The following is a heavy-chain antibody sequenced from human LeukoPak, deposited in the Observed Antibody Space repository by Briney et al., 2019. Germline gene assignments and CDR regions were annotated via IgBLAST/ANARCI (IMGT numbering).Heavy chain of an antibody. V-gene: IGHV4-34*01. CDR2: INHSGST. Sequence: SETLSLTCAVYGGSFSGYYWSWIRQPPGKGLEWIGEINHSGSTNYNPSLKSRVTISVDTSENQFSLKLSSVTAADTAVYYCARGHDYGDFYYYYYMDVWGKGTTVTVSS. J-gene: IGHJ6*03. CDR3: ARGHDYGDFYYYYYMDV. CDR1: GGSFSGYY. D-gene: IGHD4-17*01.